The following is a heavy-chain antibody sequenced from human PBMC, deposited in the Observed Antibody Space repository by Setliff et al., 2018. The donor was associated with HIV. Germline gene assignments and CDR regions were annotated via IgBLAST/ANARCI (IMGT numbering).Heavy chain of an antibody. CDR1: RRTFNSHT. Sequence: ASVKVSCKASRRTFNSHTINWVRQAPGQGLDWMGRIIPILGVANYAQRFQGKVTITADKSTSTAYMELNSLRFDDTAMYYCVRGVQSPPHYSYYYMDVWGEGTMVTVSS. CDR3: VRGVQSPPHYSYYYMDV. CDR2: IIPILGVA. V-gene: IGHV1-69*02. J-gene: IGHJ6*03. D-gene: IGHD3-3*01.